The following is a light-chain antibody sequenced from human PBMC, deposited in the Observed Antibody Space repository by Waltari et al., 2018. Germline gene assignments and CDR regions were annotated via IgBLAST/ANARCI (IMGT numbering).Light chain of an antibody. CDR3: HQYGNSPFT. J-gene: IGKJ3*01. Sequence: EVVLTQSPGTLSLSPGDRATLPCAASRSVSGDYLAWYQQKPGQAPRLLIHSSSSRATGVPDRFSGSGSGTDFTLTISRLEPEDFAVYYCHQYGNSPFTFGPGTKVDIK. CDR2: SSS. CDR1: RSVSGDY. V-gene: IGKV3-20*01.